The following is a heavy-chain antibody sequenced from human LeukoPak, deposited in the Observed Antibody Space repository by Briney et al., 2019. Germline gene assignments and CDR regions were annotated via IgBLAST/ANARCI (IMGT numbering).Heavy chain of an antibody. CDR3: ARDMSGIVVAQNAFDI. Sequence: ASVKVSCKASGYTFTSYGVSWVRQTPGQGLEWMGWISGYNGNTNYAQKLQGRVTMTTDTSTSTAYMELRSLRSDDTAVYYCARDMSGIVVAQNAFDIWGQGTMVTVSS. CDR2: ISGYNGNT. D-gene: IGHD3-22*01. CDR1: GYTFTSYG. V-gene: IGHV1-18*01. J-gene: IGHJ3*02.